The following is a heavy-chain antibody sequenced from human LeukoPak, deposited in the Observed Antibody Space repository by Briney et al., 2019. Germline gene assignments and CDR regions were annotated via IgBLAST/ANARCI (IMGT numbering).Heavy chain of an antibody. D-gene: IGHD3-22*01. CDR1: GFSSYG. CDR3: AKVLGYYDSSGYYQEGGFDY. Sequence: PGGSLRLSCAASGFSSYGMHWVRQAPGKGLEWVAVIWYAESNKYYADSVKGRFTISRDNSKNSLYLQMNSLRTEDTALYYCAKVLGYYDSSGYYQEGGFDYWGQGTLVTVSS. CDR2: IWYAESNK. J-gene: IGHJ4*02. V-gene: IGHV3-33*03.